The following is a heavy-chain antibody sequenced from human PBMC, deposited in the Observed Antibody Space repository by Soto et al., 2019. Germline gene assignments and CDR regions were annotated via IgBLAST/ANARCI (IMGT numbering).Heavy chain of an antibody. J-gene: IGHJ4*02. Sequence: QVQVVESGGGVVQPGRSLRLSCVASGFTFSSYGMHWVRQAPGKGLEWVAVISYDASDKYYADSVKGRFTISRDNSKNTLYLQMNSLRAEDTAVYCCAKDGGGDILPGLLPDYWGQGTLVTVSS. V-gene: IGHV3-30*18. CDR3: AKDGGGDILPGLLPDY. CDR1: GFTFSSYG. D-gene: IGHD3-9*01. CDR2: ISYDASDK.